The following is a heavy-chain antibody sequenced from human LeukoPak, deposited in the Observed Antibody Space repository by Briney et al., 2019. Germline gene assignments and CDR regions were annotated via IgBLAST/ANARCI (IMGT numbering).Heavy chain of an antibody. Sequence: SETLSLTCTVSGGSISSYYWSWIRQPAGKGLEWIGRIYTSGSTNYNPSLKSRVTISVDTSKNQFPLKLSSVTAADTAVYYCARRSVMGHVDYWGQGTLVTVSS. CDR3: ARRSVMGHVDY. J-gene: IGHJ4*02. D-gene: IGHD2-21*01. CDR2: IYTSGST. V-gene: IGHV4-4*07. CDR1: GGSISSYY.